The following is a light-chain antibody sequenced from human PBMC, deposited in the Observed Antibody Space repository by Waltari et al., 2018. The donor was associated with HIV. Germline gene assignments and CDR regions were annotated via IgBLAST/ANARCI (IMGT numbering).Light chain of an antibody. J-gene: IGLJ2*01. Sequence: QSALTKPRSVSGSPGQSVTIYCTGTSSDIGGHNYVSWYQQLQGKVPKLMIYDLTKRPSGVPDRFSGSKSGNTASLTISGLQAEDEADYYCCSFAGSYTWLFGGGTKLTVL. V-gene: IGLV2-11*01. CDR3: CSFAGSYTWL. CDR2: DLT. CDR1: SSDIGGHNY.